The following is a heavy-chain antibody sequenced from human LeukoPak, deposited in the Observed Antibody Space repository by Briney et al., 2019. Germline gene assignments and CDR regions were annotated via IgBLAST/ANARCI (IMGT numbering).Heavy chain of an antibody. D-gene: IGHD3-22*01. Sequence: ASVKVSCKASGYTFTGYYMHWVRQAPGQGLEWMGWINPNSGGTNYAQKFQGRVTMTRDTPISTAYMELSRLRSDDTAVYYCAGGGYYDSSDHFDYWGQGTLVTVSS. CDR2: INPNSGGT. CDR3: AGGGYYDSSDHFDY. CDR1: GYTFTGYY. V-gene: IGHV1-2*02. J-gene: IGHJ4*02.